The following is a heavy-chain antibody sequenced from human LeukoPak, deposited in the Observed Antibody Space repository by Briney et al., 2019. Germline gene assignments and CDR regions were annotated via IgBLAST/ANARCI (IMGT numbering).Heavy chain of an antibody. Sequence: PGGSLRLSCAASGFTFNNYAMNWVRQAPGKGLEWVSALSGSGGRTFYADSVKGRFTISRDNSKNTLYLQMNNLRPDDTAIYFCGKGRTGPTPVDYWGQGTLVTVSS. D-gene: IGHD1-1*01. J-gene: IGHJ4*02. CDR3: GKGRTGPTPVDY. V-gene: IGHV3-23*01. CDR2: LSGSGGRT. CDR1: GFTFNNYA.